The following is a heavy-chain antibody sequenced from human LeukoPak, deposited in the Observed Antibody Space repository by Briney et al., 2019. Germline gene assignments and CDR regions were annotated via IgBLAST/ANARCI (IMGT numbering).Heavy chain of an antibody. Sequence: GEYLKISSKGSGYSFTTNWIGWVRQMPAKGLEWMGIIYPGDSDTRYSPSFQGQVNISADKSISTAYLQWSSLKASDTAMYYCARLYGRYFDYWGQGTLVTVSS. CDR2: IYPGDSDT. CDR1: GYSFTTNW. J-gene: IGHJ4*02. CDR3: ARLYGRYFDY. D-gene: IGHD1-26*01. V-gene: IGHV5-51*01.